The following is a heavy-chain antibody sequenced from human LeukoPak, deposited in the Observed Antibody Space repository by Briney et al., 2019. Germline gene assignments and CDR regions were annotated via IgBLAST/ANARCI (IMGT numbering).Heavy chain of an antibody. J-gene: IGHJ5*02. Sequence: GGSLRLSCAASGFTLSNFAMSWVRQAPGRGLEWVSAISSNGGSTFYTDSVKGRFTISRDNSKNTLYLQMNSLRAEDTAVYYCARVMDYGDGWFDPWGQGTLVTVSS. V-gene: IGHV3-23*01. D-gene: IGHD4-17*01. CDR1: GFTLSNFA. CDR3: ARVMDYGDGWFDP. CDR2: ISSNGGST.